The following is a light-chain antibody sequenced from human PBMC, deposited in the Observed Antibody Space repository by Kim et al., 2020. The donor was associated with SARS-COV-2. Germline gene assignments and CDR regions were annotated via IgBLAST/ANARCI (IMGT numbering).Light chain of an antibody. V-gene: IGLV3-1*01. CDR3: QAWDSSTVV. Sequence: SVSPGQTASITCSGDKLGDKYSCWYQQKPGQSPVLVIYQDSKRPSGIPEQFSGSNSGNTATLTISGTQAMDEADYYCQAWDSSTVVFGGGTQLTAL. CDR1: KLGDKY. J-gene: IGLJ2*01. CDR2: QDS.